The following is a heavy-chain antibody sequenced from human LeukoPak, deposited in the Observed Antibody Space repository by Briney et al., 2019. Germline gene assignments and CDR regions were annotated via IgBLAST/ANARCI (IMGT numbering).Heavy chain of an antibody. CDR2: FDPEDGET. Sequence: APVKVSCKVSGYTLTELSMHWVRQAPGKGLEWMGGFDPEDGETIYAQKFQGRVTMTEDTSTDTAYMELSSLRSEDTAVYYCATSYYYDSSGPHFDYWGQGTLVTVSS. J-gene: IGHJ4*02. CDR1: GYTLTELS. V-gene: IGHV1-24*01. D-gene: IGHD3-22*01. CDR3: ATSYYYDSSGPHFDY.